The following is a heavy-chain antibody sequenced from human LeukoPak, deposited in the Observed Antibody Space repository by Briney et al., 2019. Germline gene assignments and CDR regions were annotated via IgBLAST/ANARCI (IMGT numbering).Heavy chain of an antibody. V-gene: IGHV3-30*02. CDR3: ARDSSGYYYLFDAFDI. Sequence: GGSLRLSCAASGFTFRTYGMHWVRQAPGKGLEWVAFIRYDGSVEYYADSVKGRFTISRDISNNTLYLQMNSLRAEDTALYYCARDSSGYYYLFDAFDIWGQGTMVSVSS. J-gene: IGHJ3*02. CDR1: GFTFRTYG. CDR2: IRYDGSVE. D-gene: IGHD3-22*01.